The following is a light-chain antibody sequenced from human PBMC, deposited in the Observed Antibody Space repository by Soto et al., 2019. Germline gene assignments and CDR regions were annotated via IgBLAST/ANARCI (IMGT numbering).Light chain of an antibody. CDR3: CSYAGSSTLL. Sequence: QSVLTQPASVSGSPGQSITISCTGTSSDVGYYNLVSWYQQHPGKAPKLMIFEVSKRPSGVSNRFSGSKSGDTASLTISGLQTEDEADYYCCSYAGSSTLLFGGGTKVTVL. V-gene: IGLV2-23*02. J-gene: IGLJ2*01. CDR2: EVS. CDR1: SSDVGYYNL.